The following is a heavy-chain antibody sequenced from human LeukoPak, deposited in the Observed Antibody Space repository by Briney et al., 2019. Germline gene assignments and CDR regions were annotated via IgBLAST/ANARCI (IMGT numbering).Heavy chain of an antibody. CDR2: IYPGDSDT. V-gene: IGHV5-51*01. CDR1: GYSFTSYW. J-gene: IGHJ4*02. CDR3: ARQSPAYYYDSSGYYYFDY. D-gene: IGHD3-22*01. Sequence: GESLKISCXGSGYSFTSYWIGWERQMPGKGLEWMWIIYPGDSDTRYSPSFQGQVTISADKSISTAYLQWSSLKASDTAMYYCARQSPAYYYDSSGYYYFDYWGQGTLVTVSS.